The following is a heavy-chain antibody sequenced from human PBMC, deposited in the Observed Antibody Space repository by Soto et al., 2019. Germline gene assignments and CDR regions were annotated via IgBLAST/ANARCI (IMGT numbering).Heavy chain of an antibody. J-gene: IGHJ6*02. CDR2: ITGAGGST. V-gene: IGHV3-23*01. CDR1: GFTFDNYG. CDR3: AKGHSDSFGNYDYFGMYV. D-gene: IGHD4-4*01. Sequence: GGSLRLSCAASGFTFDNYGMSWVRQAPGKGLEWIGAITGAGGSTYNADSVKGRFTISRDNSKKTVYLQVDSLRVEDTAVYYCAKGHSDSFGNYDYFGMYVWGQGTTVTVSS.